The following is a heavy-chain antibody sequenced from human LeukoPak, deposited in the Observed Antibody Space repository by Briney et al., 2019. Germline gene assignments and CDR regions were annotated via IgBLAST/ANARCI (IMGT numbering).Heavy chain of an antibody. V-gene: IGHV4-39*01. CDR1: GGSISSSSYY. D-gene: IGHD3-22*01. CDR2: IYYSGST. J-gene: IGHJ4*02. Sequence: SDPLSLTCTVSGGSISSSSYYWGWIRQPPGKGLEWIGSIYYSGSTYYDPSIKSRVTISVDTSKNQFSMKLSSVTAADTAVYYCASRERITMIVVVMDFDYWGQGTLVTVSS. CDR3: ASRERITMIVVVMDFDY.